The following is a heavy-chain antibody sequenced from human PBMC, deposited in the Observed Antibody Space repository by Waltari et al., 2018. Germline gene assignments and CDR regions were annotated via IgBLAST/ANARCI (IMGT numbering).Heavy chain of an antibody. J-gene: IGHJ4*02. D-gene: IGHD6-6*01. CDR1: GGSISSSSYY. V-gene: IGHV4-39*07. CDR2: IYYSGST. CDR3: ARRRIAARPGGSSFDY. Sequence: QLQLQESGPGLVKPSETLSLTCTVSGGSISSSSYYWGWIRQPPGKGLEWIGSIYYSGSTYYNPSLKSRVTISVDTSKNQFSLKLSSVTAADTAVYYCARRRIAARPGGSSFDYWGQGTLVTVSS.